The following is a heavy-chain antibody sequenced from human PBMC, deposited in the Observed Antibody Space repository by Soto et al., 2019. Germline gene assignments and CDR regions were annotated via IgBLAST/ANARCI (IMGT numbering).Heavy chain of an antibody. CDR2: INPNSGGT. CDR1: GYTFTGYY. J-gene: IGHJ6*02. D-gene: IGHD5-12*01. Sequence: ASVKVSCKASGYTFTGYYMHWVRQAPGQGPEWMGWINPNSGGTNYAQKFQGRITMTRGTSISTAYMELSRLRSHDTAVYYCARGARGYSGYAFNYYYGMDVWGRGTTVTVSS. CDR3: ARGARGYSGYAFNYYYGMDV. V-gene: IGHV1-2*02.